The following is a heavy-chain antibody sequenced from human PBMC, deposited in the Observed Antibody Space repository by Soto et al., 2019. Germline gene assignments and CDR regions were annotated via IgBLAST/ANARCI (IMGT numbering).Heavy chain of an antibody. CDR2: ISAYNGNT. Sequence: SVKVYCKSSGYTLSIYGISWLRLNPGQGLEWMGWISAYNGNTNYAQKLQGRVTMTTDTSTSTAYMELRSLRSDDTAVYYCAQRSGYYRGAFDIWGQGTMVTVSS. CDR1: GYTLSIYG. CDR3: AQRSGYYRGAFDI. D-gene: IGHD3-22*01. J-gene: IGHJ3*02. V-gene: IGHV1-18*01.